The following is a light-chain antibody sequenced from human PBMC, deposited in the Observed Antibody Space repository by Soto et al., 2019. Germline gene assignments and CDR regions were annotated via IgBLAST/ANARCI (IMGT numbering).Light chain of an antibody. CDR1: QSVRSD. J-gene: IGKJ4*01. Sequence: EILMTQSPATLSVSPGERATLSCRASQSVRSDLAWYQQKPGQAPRLLIYGASTRATDIPARFSGSGSGTEFTLTISSLQSEDFAVYFCQQYSVWPPVLTFGGGTQLEIK. CDR3: QQYSVWPPVLT. CDR2: GAS. V-gene: IGKV3-15*01.